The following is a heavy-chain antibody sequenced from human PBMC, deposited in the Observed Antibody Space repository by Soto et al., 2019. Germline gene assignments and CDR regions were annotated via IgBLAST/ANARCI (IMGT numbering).Heavy chain of an antibody. CDR3: ARSFNESSGYLTL. CDR1: GGSMSPYY. D-gene: IGHD3-22*01. CDR2: MYYTGST. Sequence: SETLSLTCSIPGGSMSPYYWSWIRQAPGKGLEWIGYMYYTGSTNYNPSLESRVTISVDTSKNQFSLKLSSLTAADTAVYYCARSFNESSGYLTLWGQATMVTVSS. V-gene: IGHV4-59*01. J-gene: IGHJ4*02.